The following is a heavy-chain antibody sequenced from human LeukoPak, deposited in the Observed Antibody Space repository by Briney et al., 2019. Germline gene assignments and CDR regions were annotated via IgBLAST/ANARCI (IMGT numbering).Heavy chain of an antibody. V-gene: IGHV3-7*01. J-gene: IGHJ5*02. CDR3: ARMALGGAINWFDP. CDR2: IKQDGSEK. D-gene: IGHD3-16*01. Sequence: GGSLRLSCAASGFTFSSYWMSWVRQAPGKGLEWVANIKQDGSEKYYVDSVKGRFTISRDNAKNSLYLQMNSLRAEDTAVYYCARMALGGAINWFDPWGQGTLVTVSS. CDR1: GFTFSSYW.